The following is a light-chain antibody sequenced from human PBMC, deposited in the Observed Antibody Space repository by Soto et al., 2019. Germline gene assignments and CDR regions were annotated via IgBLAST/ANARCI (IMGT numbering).Light chain of an antibody. CDR1: QSVSSNY. Sequence: EMVLTQSPGTLSLSPGERATLSCRASQSVSSNYLAWYQQKSGQAPRLLIYGASSRAPGIPDRFSGSGSGTEFTLTISKLEPEDFAVYYCQQYGNSPHAFGQGTELEI. V-gene: IGKV3-20*01. CDR3: QQYGNSPHA. J-gene: IGKJ2*01. CDR2: GAS.